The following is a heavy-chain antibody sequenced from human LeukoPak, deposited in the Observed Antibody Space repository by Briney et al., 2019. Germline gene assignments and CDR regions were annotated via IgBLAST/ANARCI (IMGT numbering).Heavy chain of an antibody. V-gene: IGHV3-7*03. D-gene: IGHD6-19*01. Sequence: GGSLRLSCAASGFTFSSYWMSWVRQAPGKGLEWVANIKQDGSEKYYVDSVKGRFTISRDNAKNSLYLQMNSLRAEDMALYYCAKESSSGYYFDYWGQGTLVTVSS. CDR3: AKESSSGYYFDY. CDR2: IKQDGSEK. J-gene: IGHJ4*02. CDR1: GFTFSSYW.